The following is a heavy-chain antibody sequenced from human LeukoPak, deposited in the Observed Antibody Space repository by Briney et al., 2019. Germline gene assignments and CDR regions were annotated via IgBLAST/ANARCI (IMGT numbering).Heavy chain of an antibody. CDR3: AKDFSSGWEDYYYYYMDV. V-gene: IGHV3-9*01. Sequence: GGSLRLSCAASGFTFDDYAMHWVRQAPGKGLEWVSSISWNSGTIGYADSVKGRFAISRDNAKNSLYLQMNSLRPEDTALYYCAKDFSSGWEDYYYYYMDVWGKGTTVTVSS. CDR1: GFTFDDYA. J-gene: IGHJ6*03. CDR2: ISWNSGTI. D-gene: IGHD6-19*01.